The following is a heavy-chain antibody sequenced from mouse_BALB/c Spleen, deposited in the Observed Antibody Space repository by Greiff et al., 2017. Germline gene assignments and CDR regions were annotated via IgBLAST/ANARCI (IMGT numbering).Heavy chain of an antibody. D-gene: IGHD2-4*01. Sequence: VQLKQSGPELVKPGASVKMSCKASGYTFTSYVMHWVKQKPGQGLEWIGYINPYNDGTKYNEKFKGKATLTSDKSSSTAYMELSSLTSEDSAVYYCAKSTMITGFAYWGQGTLVTVSA. J-gene: IGHJ3*01. CDR1: GYTFTSYV. CDR3: AKSTMITGFAY. CDR2: INPYNDGT. V-gene: IGHV1-14*01.